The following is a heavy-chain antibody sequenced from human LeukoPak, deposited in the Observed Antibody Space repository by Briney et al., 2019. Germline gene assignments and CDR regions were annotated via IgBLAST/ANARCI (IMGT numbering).Heavy chain of an antibody. J-gene: IGHJ6*03. V-gene: IGHV5-51*01. CDR2: IYPGDSDT. D-gene: IGHD4-23*01. CDR1: GYSFTSYW. Sequence: KVSCKGSGYSFTSYWIGWVRQMPGKGLEWMGIIYPGDSDTRYSPSFQGQVTISADKSISTAYLQWSSLKASDTAMYYCARQGRDYGGNPTRYYYYMDVWGKGTTVTVSS. CDR3: ARQGRDYGGNPTRYYYYMDV.